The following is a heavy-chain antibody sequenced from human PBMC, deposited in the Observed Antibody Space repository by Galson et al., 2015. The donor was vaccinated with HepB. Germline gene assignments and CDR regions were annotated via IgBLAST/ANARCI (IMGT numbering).Heavy chain of an antibody. Sequence: GAEVKKPGESLKISCKASGYTFATYNMHWVRQAPGQGLEWMGIINPSDGYTSYAQGLQGRVTMTGDTSTTTAYMELTSLRSEDTAVYYCARDRGGYSDMATTLLNDAFDIWGQGTMVTVSS. CDR3: ARDRGGYSDMATTLLNDAFDI. J-gene: IGHJ3*02. CDR2: INPSDGYT. CDR1: GYTFATYN. D-gene: IGHD5-12*01. V-gene: IGHV1-46*04.